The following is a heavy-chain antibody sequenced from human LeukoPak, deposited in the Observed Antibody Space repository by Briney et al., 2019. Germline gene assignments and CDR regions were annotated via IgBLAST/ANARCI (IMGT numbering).Heavy chain of an antibody. CDR3: AREVLWFGELSRAADY. D-gene: IGHD3-10*01. V-gene: IGHV4-4*07. CDR2: IYSAGST. CDR1: GGSISSYY. J-gene: IGHJ4*02. Sequence: SETLSLTCTVSGGSISSYYWSWIRQPAGKGLEWIGRIYSAGSTNYNPSLKSRVTMSVDTSKNQFSLKLSSVTAADTAVYYCAREVLWFGELSRAADYWGQGTLVTVSS.